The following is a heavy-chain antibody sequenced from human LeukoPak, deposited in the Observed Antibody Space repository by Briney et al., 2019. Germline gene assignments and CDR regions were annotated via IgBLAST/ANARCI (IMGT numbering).Heavy chain of an antibody. V-gene: IGHV4-34*01. CDR2: INHSGST. Sequence: SETLSLTCALSGGSITDYYYNWVRQPPGKGLEWIGEINHSGSTTYNPSLKSRVTISLDTSKNQFSLRLSSATAADTAVYYCATTPKMYSSGWPNWFDPWGQGTLVTVSS. J-gene: IGHJ5*02. CDR1: GGSITDYY. CDR3: ATTPKMYSSGWPNWFDP. D-gene: IGHD6-19*01.